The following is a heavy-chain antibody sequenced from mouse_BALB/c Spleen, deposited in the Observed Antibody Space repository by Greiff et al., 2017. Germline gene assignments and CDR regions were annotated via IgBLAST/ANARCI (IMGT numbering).Heavy chain of an antibody. Sequence: VHVKQSGPELVKPGASVKISCKASGYSFTGYNMNWVKQSNGKSLEWIGNIDPYYGGTSYNQKFKGKATLTVDKSSSTAYMQLKSLTSEDSAVYYCAREVDSTGDWFAYWGQGTLVTVSA. CDR3: AREVDSTGDWFAY. CDR2: IDPYYGGT. V-gene: IGHV1-39*01. J-gene: IGHJ3*01. D-gene: IGHD1-1*01. CDR1: GYSFTGYN.